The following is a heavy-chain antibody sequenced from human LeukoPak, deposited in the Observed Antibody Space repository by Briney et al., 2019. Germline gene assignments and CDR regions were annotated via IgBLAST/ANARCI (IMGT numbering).Heavy chain of an antibody. D-gene: IGHD1-26*01. V-gene: IGHV1-69*13. CDR1: GGTFSSYA. Sequence: ASVKVSCKASGGTFSSYAISWVRQAPGQGLEWMGGIIPIFGTANYAQKFQGRVTNTADESTSTAYMELSSLRSEDTAVYYCASGGSYSYYYYMDVWGKGTTVTVSS. CDR2: IIPIFGTA. J-gene: IGHJ6*03. CDR3: ASGGSYSYYYYMDV.